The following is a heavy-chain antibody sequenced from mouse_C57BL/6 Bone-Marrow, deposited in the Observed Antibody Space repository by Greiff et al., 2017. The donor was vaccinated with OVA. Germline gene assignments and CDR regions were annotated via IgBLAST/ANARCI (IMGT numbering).Heavy chain of an antibody. CDR1: GYTFTDYY. J-gene: IGHJ3*01. Sequence: VQLQQSGPVLVKPGASVKMSCKASGYTFTDYYLNWVKQSHGKSLEWIGVINPYNGGTSYNQKFKGKATLTVDKSSSTAYMALNSLTSEDSAVYYCARLNYGSSPAWFAYWGQGTLVTVSA. CDR2: INPYNGGT. D-gene: IGHD1-1*01. V-gene: IGHV1-19*01. CDR3: ARLNYGSSPAWFAY.